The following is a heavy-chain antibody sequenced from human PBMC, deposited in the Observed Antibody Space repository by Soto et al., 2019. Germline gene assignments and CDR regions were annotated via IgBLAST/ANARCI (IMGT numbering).Heavy chain of an antibody. CDR2: IYYSGST. CDR1: GGSISSYY. D-gene: IGHD4-17*01. J-gene: IGHJ4*02. CDR3: ARSRDYGDRFDY. V-gene: IGHV4-59*01. Sequence: ASETLSLTCTVSGGSISSYYWSWIRQPPGKGLEWIGYIYYSGSTNYNPSLKSRVSISVDMSKNQFSLKLTSVTAADTAVYYCARSRDYGDRFDYWGQGTLVTVSS.